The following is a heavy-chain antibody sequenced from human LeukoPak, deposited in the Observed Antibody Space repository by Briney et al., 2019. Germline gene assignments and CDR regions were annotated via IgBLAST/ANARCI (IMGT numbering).Heavy chain of an antibody. V-gene: IGHV3-23*01. Sequence: GSLRLSCAASGFTFSSYAMSWVCQAPGKGLEWVSAISGSGGSTYYADSVKGRFTISRDNSKNTLYLQMNSLRAEDTAVYYCAKGRSYSSGWFDYWGQGTLVTVSS. CDR2: ISGSGGST. CDR1: GFTFSSYA. D-gene: IGHD6-19*01. J-gene: IGHJ4*02. CDR3: AKGRSYSSGWFDY.